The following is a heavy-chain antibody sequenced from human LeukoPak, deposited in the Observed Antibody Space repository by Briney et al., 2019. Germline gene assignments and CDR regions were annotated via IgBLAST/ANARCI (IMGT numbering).Heavy chain of an antibody. D-gene: IGHD3-10*01. CDR1: GGTFSSYA. CDR2: IIPILGIA. J-gene: IGHJ4*02. V-gene: IGHV1-69*04. CDR3: ARVPGYYYGSGSYYPNAKYYFDY. Sequence: ASVKVSCKASGGTFSSYAISWVRQAPGQGLEWMGRIIPILGIANYAQKFRGRVTITADKSTSTAYMELSSLRSEDTAVYYCARVPGYYYGSGSYYPNAKYYFDYWGQGTLVTVSS.